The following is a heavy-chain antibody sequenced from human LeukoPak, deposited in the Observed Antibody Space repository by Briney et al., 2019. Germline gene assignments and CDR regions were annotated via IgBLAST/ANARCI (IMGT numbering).Heavy chain of an antibody. CDR2: IIPIFGTA. J-gene: IGHJ6*03. CDR3: ARDSWGDIVVVPAAPGHYYMDV. Sequence: EASVKVSCKASGGTFSSYAISWVRQAPGQGLEWIGGIIPIFGTANYAQKFQGRVTITTDESTSTAYMELSSLRSEDTAVYYCARDSWGDIVVVPAAPGHYYMDVWGKGTTVTVSS. V-gene: IGHV1-69*05. CDR1: GGTFSSYA. D-gene: IGHD2-2*01.